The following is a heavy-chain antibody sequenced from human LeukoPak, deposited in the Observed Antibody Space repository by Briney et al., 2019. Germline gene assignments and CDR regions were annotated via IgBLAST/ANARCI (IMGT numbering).Heavy chain of an antibody. Sequence: AGGSLRLSCAASGFTFSSYSMNWVRQAPGKGLEWVSSISSSSSYIYYADSVKGRFTISRDNAKNSLYLQMNSLRAEDTAVYYCARDLGVEMATTPTGPFDYWGQGTLVTVSS. CDR2: ISSSSSYI. CDR3: ARDLGVEMATTPTGPFDY. J-gene: IGHJ4*02. V-gene: IGHV3-21*01. CDR1: GFTFSSYS. D-gene: IGHD5-24*01.